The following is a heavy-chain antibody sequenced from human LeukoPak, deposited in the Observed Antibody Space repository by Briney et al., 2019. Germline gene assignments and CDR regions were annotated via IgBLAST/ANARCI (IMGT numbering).Heavy chain of an antibody. CDR1: GGSISSYY. D-gene: IGHD6-13*01. CDR3: AAGSSYQGGDAFDI. CDR2: VYTSGST. Sequence: SETLSLTCTVSGGSISSYYWSWIRQPAGEGLEWVGRVYTSGSTNYNPSLKSRVTMSVDTSKNQFSLNLRSVTAADTAVYYCAAGSSYQGGDAFDIWGQGTMVSVSS. V-gene: IGHV4-4*07. J-gene: IGHJ3*02.